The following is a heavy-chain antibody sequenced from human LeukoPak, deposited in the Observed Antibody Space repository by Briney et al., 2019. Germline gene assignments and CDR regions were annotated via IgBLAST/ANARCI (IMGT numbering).Heavy chain of an antibody. D-gene: IGHD2-15*01. Sequence: GGSLRLSCAASGFTFSSYWMSWVRQAPGKGLERVANIKQDGSEKYYVDSVKGRFTISRDNAKNSLYLQMNNLRAEDTAVYYCARDSWEGWLYYWGQGTLVTVSS. CDR2: IKQDGSEK. CDR1: GFTFSSYW. V-gene: IGHV3-7*01. J-gene: IGHJ4*02. CDR3: ARDSWEGWLYY.